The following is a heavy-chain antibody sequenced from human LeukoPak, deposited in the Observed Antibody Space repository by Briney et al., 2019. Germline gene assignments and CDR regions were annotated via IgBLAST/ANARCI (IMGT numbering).Heavy chain of an antibody. CDR1: GFTFSSYW. V-gene: IGHV3-53*01. D-gene: IGHD3-10*01. Sequence: GGSLRLSCAASGFTFSSYWMNWVRQAPGKGLEWVSVIHSGGSTYYADSVKGRFTISRDNSNNTLYLQMNSLRAEDTAVYFCARYGSGNYFDYWGQGTLVTVSS. CDR2: IHSGGST. J-gene: IGHJ4*02. CDR3: ARYGSGNYFDY.